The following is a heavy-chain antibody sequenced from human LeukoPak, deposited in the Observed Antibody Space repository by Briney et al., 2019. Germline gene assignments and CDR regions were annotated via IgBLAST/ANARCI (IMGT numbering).Heavy chain of an antibody. J-gene: IGHJ4*02. CDR1: GGSISGYY. V-gene: IGHV4-59*08. D-gene: IGHD6-19*01. Sequence: PSETLSLTCTVSGGSISGYYWSWIRQPPGKGLEWIGYIYSSGSTNSNPSLKSQVTISVDSSKNQFSLKLTSVTAADTAVYYCARRFDTSGWVDYWGQGTLVTVSS. CDR2: IYSSGST. CDR3: ARRFDTSGWVDY.